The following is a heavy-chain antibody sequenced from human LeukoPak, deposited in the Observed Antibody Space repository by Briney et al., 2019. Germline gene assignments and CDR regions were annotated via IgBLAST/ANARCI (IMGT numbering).Heavy chain of an antibody. J-gene: IGHJ4*02. CDR3: ACQRGSSYGSLGYFDY. Sequence: GGSLRLSCAASGFTFSSYAMSWVRQAPGKGLEWVSAISGSGGSTYYADSVKGRFTISRDNSKNTLYLQMNSLRAEDTAVYYCACQRGSSYGSLGYFDYWGQGSLVTVSS. CDR1: GFTFSSYA. CDR2: ISGSGGST. D-gene: IGHD5-18*01. V-gene: IGHV3-23*01.